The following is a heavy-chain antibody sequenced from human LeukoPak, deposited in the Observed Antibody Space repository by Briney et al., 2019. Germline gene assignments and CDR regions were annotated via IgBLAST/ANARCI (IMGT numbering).Heavy chain of an antibody. J-gene: IGHJ4*02. CDR2: ISGSGGST. V-gene: IGHV3-23*01. D-gene: IGHD3-22*01. Sequence: GGSLRLSCAASGFSFSKYAMSWVRQAPGKGLEWVSAISGSGGSTYYADSVRGRFTISRDNSKNTLYLQMNSLRAEDTAVYYCAKDRLYDSSGCYFPLGSWGQGTLVSVSS. CDR3: AKDRLYDSSGCYFPLGS. CDR1: GFSFSKYA.